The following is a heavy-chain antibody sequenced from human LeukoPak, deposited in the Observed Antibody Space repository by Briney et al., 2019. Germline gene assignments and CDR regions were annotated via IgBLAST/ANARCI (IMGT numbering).Heavy chain of an antibody. J-gene: IGHJ6*02. CDR2: ISSSGSTI. Sequence: GGSLRLSCAASGFTFSDYYMSWIRQAPGKGLEWVSYISSSGSTIYYADSVEGRFTISRDNAKNLLYLQMNSLRAEDTAVYYCARAKLDIVVVPAAMAYYGMDVWGQGTTVTVSS. D-gene: IGHD2-2*03. CDR1: GFTFSDYY. V-gene: IGHV3-11*01. CDR3: ARAKLDIVVVPAAMAYYGMDV.